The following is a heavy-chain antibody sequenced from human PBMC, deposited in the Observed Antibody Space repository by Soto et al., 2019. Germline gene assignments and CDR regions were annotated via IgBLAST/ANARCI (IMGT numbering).Heavy chain of an antibody. Sequence: QVQLVQSGAEVKKPGSSVKVSCKASVGTFSSYAISWVRQAPGQGLEWMGGIIPIFGTANYAQKFQGRVTITADESTSKAYMELSSLRSEDTAVYYCARESRYCSGGSCYFLPGIDYWGQGNLVTVSS. CDR2: IIPIFGTA. J-gene: IGHJ4*02. V-gene: IGHV1-69*12. D-gene: IGHD2-15*01. CDR1: VGTFSSYA. CDR3: ARESRYCSGGSCYFLPGIDY.